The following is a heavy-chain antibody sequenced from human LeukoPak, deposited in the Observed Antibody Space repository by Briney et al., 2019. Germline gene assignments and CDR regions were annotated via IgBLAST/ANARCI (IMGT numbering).Heavy chain of an antibody. CDR3: ARLSYGIYGNYFFDQ. V-gene: IGHV4-39*01. Sequence: PSETLSLTCTVSGGSISDSSYYWGWIRQPPGKGPEWLGTVHYSGTTYYNSSLKSRVILSVDASKNQFSLMVSSVTAADTAVYYCARLSYGIYGNYFFDQWGQGTQVAVSS. CDR1: GGSISDSSYY. J-gene: IGHJ4*02. CDR2: VHYSGTT. D-gene: IGHD4-17*01.